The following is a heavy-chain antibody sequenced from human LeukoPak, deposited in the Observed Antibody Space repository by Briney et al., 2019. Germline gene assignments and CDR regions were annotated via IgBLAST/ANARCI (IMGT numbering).Heavy chain of an antibody. V-gene: IGHV4-59*08. Sequence: SETLSLTCTVSGGSISNYYWSWIRQPPGKGLEWIGYIYSSGSTNYNPPLKRRVTTSVDTSKNQYYLRLSSVTAADTAVYYCARYSSSVLATGGTSRWFDPWGQGTLVTVSS. CDR2: IYSSGST. CDR1: GGSISNYY. D-gene: IGHD6-13*01. CDR3: ARYSSSVLATGGTSRWFDP. J-gene: IGHJ5*02.